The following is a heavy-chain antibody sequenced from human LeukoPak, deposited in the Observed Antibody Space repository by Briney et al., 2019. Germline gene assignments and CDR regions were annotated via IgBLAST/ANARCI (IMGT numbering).Heavy chain of an antibody. CDR2: IYTSGST. Sequence: PSETLSLTCTVSGGSISSYYWSWIRQPAGKGLEWIGRIYTSGSTNYNPSLKSRVTMSVDTSKNQFSLKLSSVTAADTAVYYCARGYGDVSFYYYMDVWGKGTTVTVSS. J-gene: IGHJ6*03. D-gene: IGHD4-17*01. CDR3: ARGYGDVSFYYYMDV. CDR1: GGSISSYY. V-gene: IGHV4-4*07.